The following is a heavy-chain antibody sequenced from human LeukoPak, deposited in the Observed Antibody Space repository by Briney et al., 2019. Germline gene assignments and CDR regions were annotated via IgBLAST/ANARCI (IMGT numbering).Heavy chain of an antibody. V-gene: IGHV1-2*02. J-gene: IGHJ4*02. CDR2: INPNSGGT. D-gene: IGHD1-20*01. CDR1: GYTFTGYY. CDR3: ARDLDNWNAVGPLDY. Sequence: ASVKVSCKASGYTFTGYYMHWVRQAPGQGLEWMGWINPNSGGTNYAQKVQGRVSMTRDTSISTAYMELSRLRSDDTAVYHCARDLDNWNAVGPLDYWGQGTLVTVSS.